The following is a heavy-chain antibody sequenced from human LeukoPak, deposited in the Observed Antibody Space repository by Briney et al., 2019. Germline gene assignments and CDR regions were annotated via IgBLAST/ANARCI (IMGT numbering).Heavy chain of an antibody. J-gene: IGHJ6*03. CDR3: ARDGPLFGESPLYYMDV. CDR1: GDTFTSYG. V-gene: IGHV1-18*01. CDR2: ISAYNGNT. Sequence: ASVKVSCKGSGDTFTSYGMSWVRQAPGQGLEWMGWISAYNGNTNYAQKFQGRVTMTTDTSTSTAYMELRSLRSDGTALYYCARDGPLFGESPLYYMDVWGKGTTVTVSS. D-gene: IGHD3-10*02.